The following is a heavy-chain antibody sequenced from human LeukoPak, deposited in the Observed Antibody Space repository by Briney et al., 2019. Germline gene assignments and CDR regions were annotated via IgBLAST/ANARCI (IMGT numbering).Heavy chain of an antibody. CDR2: INHSGST. CDR3: ARVRGGRYYYDSSGYLSFDY. CDR1: GGSSSGYY. V-gene: IGHV4-34*01. D-gene: IGHD3-22*01. J-gene: IGHJ4*02. Sequence: SETLSLTCAVYGGSSSGYYWSWIRQPPGKGLEWIGEINHSGSTNYNPSLKSRVTISVDTSKNQFSLKLSSVTAADTAVYYCARVRGGRYYYDSSGYLSFDYWGQGTLVTVSS.